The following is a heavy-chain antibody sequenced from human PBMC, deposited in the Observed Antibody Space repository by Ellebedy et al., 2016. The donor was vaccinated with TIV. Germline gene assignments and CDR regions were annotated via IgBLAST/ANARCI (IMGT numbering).Heavy chain of an antibody. CDR3: ANAWGAPLFDY. D-gene: IGHD1-26*01. V-gene: IGHV3-33*06. CDR2: IWYDGSNK. CDR1: GFTFSSYG. J-gene: IGHJ4*02. Sequence: LSLTCAASGFTFSSYGMHWVRQAPGRGLEWVAVIWYDGSNKYYADSVKGRFTISKDNSKNTLYLQMDSLRGEDTAVYYCANAWGAPLFDYWGQGTLVTVSS.